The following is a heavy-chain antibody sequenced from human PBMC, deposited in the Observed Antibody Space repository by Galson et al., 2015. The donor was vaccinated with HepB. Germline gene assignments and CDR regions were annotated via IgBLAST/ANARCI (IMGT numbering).Heavy chain of an antibody. D-gene: IGHD2-15*01. Sequence: SVKVSCKASGYTFNKYAMNWVRQAPGQGLEWMGWINTNTGNPTYAQDLTGRFVFSLDTSVSTAYLQISSLKAEDTAVYYCARWGDSGGSYAQFWGQGTLVTVSS. CDR3: ARWGDSGGSYAQF. CDR1: GYTFNKYA. CDR2: INTNTGNP. J-gene: IGHJ4*02. V-gene: IGHV7-4-1*02.